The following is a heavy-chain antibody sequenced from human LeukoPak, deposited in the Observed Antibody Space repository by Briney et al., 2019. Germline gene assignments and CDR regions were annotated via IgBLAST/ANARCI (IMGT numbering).Heavy chain of an antibody. CDR2: INHSGST. V-gene: IGHV4-34*01. CDR1: GGSFSGYY. Sequence: PSGTLSLTCAVYGGSFSGYYWSWIRQPPGKGLEWIGEINHSGSTNYNPSLKSRVTISVDTSKNQFSLKLSSVTAADTAVYYCARAQIVVVYYYYYGMDVWGQGTTVTVSS. J-gene: IGHJ6*02. CDR3: ARAQIVVVYYYYYGMDV. D-gene: IGHD3-22*01.